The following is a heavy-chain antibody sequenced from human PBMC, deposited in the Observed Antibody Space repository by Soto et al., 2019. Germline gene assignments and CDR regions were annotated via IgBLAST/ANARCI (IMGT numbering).Heavy chain of an antibody. CDR2: TYYRSKWYN. D-gene: IGHD6-19*01. CDR3: ARTGIAVAGMDGNGDY. J-gene: IGHJ4*02. CDR1: GDSVSSNSAA. Sequence: KQSQTLSLTCAISGDSVSSNSAAWNWIRQSPSRGLEWLGRTYYRSKWYNDYAVSVKSRITINPDTSKNQFSLQLNSVTPEDTAVYYCARTGIAVAGMDGNGDYWGQGTLVTVSS. V-gene: IGHV6-1*01.